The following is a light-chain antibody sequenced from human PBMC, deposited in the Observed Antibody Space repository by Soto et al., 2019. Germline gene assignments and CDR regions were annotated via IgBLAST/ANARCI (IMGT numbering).Light chain of an antibody. Sequence: QSALTQPASVSGSPGPSITISCSGTTSDVGIYNLGSWYQQHPGKAPTLVIYEVDKRPSGVSNLYSGSRSGNTADLTISWLQSENEADDYCSSDAGSLWVFCGGTKLTVL. CDR3: SSDAGSLWV. J-gene: IGLJ3*02. CDR2: EVD. V-gene: IGLV2-23*02. CDR1: TSDVGIYNL.